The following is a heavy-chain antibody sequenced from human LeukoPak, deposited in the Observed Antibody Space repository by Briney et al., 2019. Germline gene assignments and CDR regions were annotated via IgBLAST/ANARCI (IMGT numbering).Heavy chain of an antibody. CDR3: ARGPPITTVVTPGARYFDY. D-gene: IGHD4-23*01. J-gene: IGHJ4*02. CDR2: INHSGST. CDR1: GGSFSVYY. V-gene: IGHV4-34*01. Sequence: PSETLSLTCAVYGGSFSVYYWSWIRQPPGKGLEWIGEINHSGSTNYNPSPKSRVTISVDTSKNQFSLKMSSVTAADTAVYYCARGPPITTVVTPGARYFDYWGQGTLVTVSS.